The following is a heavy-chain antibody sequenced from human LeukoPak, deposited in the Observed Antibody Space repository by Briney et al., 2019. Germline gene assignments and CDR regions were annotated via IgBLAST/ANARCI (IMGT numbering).Heavy chain of an antibody. CDR1: GFTFSSYS. V-gene: IGHV3-48*01. D-gene: IGHD6-6*01. CDR2: ISSSSSTI. J-gene: IGHJ4*02. CDR3: ARRGKYSSSAGMLKY. Sequence: GGSLRLSCAASGFTFSSYSMNWVRKAPGKGLEWVSYISSSSSTIYYEDSVEGRFTIYRDNAKNSLYLQMNSLRAEDTAVYYCARRGKYSSSAGMLKYWGQGTLVTVSS.